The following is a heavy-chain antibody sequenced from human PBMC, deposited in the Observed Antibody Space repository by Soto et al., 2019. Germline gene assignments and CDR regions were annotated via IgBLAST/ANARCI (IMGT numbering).Heavy chain of an antibody. V-gene: IGHV3-33*08. CDR3: ARGPRIAARPGAFDI. J-gene: IGHJ3*02. CDR1: GFTFSRVS. CDR2: IWYDGSNK. Sequence: GESLKISCEASGFTFSRVSMNWVRQAPCKGLEWVAVIWYDGSNKYYADSVKGRFTISRDNSKNTLYLQMNSLRAEDTAVYYCARGPRIAARPGAFDIWGQGTMVTVSS. D-gene: IGHD6-6*01.